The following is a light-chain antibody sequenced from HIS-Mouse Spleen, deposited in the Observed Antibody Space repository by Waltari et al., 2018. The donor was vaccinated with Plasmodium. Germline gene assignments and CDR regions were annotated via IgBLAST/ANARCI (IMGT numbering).Light chain of an antibody. CDR2: AAS. CDR1: QSISSY. Sequence: DIQITQSPSSLSASVGDRVTITCRASQSISSYLSWYQQKPGKAPKLLIYAASSLQSGVPSRFSGSGSGTDFTLTISSLQPEYFATYYCQQSYSTWTFGQGTKVEIK. V-gene: IGKV1-39*01. CDR3: QQSYSTWT. J-gene: IGKJ1*01.